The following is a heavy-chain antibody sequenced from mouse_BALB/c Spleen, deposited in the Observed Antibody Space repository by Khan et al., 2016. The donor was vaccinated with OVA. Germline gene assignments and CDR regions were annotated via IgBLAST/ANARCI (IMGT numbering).Heavy chain of an antibody. Sequence: VKLLESGPGLVAPSQSLSITCTVSGFSLSRYDIHWVRQPPGKGLEWLGVIWGGGGTDFNSTLKIRLSISKDNSKSQVFLKMNSLQTDDTAMYYCARAYYRFDGYYAMDYWGQGTSVTVAS. V-gene: IGHV2-6-4*01. CDR1: GFSLSRYD. J-gene: IGHJ4*01. CDR2: IWGGGGT. CDR3: ARAYYRFDGYYAMDY. D-gene: IGHD2-14*01.